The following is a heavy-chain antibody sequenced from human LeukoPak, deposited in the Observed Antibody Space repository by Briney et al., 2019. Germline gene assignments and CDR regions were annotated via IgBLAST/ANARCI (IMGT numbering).Heavy chain of an antibody. CDR3: ARVTGERNRRIAAAGTGRWFDP. V-gene: IGHV4-39*07. Sequence: SETLSLTCTVSGGSISSGGYYWSWIRQPPGKGLEWIGEINHSGSTNYNPSLKSRVTISVDTSKNQFSLKLSSVTAADTAVYYCARVTGERNRRIAAAGTGRWFDPWGQGTLVTVSS. CDR1: GGSISSGGYY. J-gene: IGHJ5*02. CDR2: INHSGST. D-gene: IGHD6-13*01.